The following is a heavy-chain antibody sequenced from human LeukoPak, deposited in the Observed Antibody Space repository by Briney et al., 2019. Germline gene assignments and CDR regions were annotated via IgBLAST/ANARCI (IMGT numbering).Heavy chain of an antibody. Sequence: GGSLRLSCAVSGITLSNYGMSWVRQAPGKGLEWVAGISGSGGTTNYADSVKGRFTISRDNPKNTLFLHMNSLRAEDTAVYFCAKRGVVIRVILVGFNKEAYYFDSWGQGALVTVSS. V-gene: IGHV3-23*01. CDR3: AKRGVVIRVILVGFNKEAYYFDS. D-gene: IGHD3-22*01. J-gene: IGHJ4*02. CDR2: ISGSGGTT. CDR1: GITLSNYG.